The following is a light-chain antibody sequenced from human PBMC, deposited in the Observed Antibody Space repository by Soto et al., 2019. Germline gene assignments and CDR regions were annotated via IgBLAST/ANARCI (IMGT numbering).Light chain of an antibody. J-gene: IGKJ1*01. Sequence: DIQMTPSPSTVSASVGDPVTITCRASQSISTRLAWYQQKAGKAPKVLIYKASTLKSGVPSRFSGSGSGTEFTLTISSLQPDDFATYYCQHYNSYSEAFGQGTKVDIK. V-gene: IGKV1-5*03. CDR3: QHYNSYSEA. CDR2: KAS. CDR1: QSISTR.